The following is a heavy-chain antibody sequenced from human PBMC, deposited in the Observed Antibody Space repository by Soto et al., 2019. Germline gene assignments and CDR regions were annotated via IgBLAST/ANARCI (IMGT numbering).Heavy chain of an antibody. D-gene: IGHD3-10*01. J-gene: IGHJ4*02. CDR2: ISGSGGST. Sequence: VGSLRLSCAASGFTFSSYAMSWVRQAPGKGLEWVSAISGSGGSTYYADSVKGRFTISRDNSKNTLYLQMNSLRAEDTTVYYCAKVQDYYGSGSSYFDYWGQGTLVTVSS. V-gene: IGHV3-23*01. CDR1: GFTFSSYA. CDR3: AKVQDYYGSGSSYFDY.